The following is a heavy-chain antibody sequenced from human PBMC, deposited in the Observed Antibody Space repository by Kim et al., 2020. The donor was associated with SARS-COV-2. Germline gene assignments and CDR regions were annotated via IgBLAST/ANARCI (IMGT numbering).Heavy chain of an antibody. CDR3: TKDRFVTTVADPLDI. CDR2: ISGGADNT. Sequence: GGSLRLSCAASRFTFSNYAMSWVRQAPGKGLEWVSVISGGADNTYYADSVKGRFIISRDNSKNTLFLQMNSLRAEDTALYYCTKDRFVTTVADPLDIWVQGT. CDR1: RFTFSNYA. D-gene: IGHD6-19*01. V-gene: IGHV3-23*01. J-gene: IGHJ3*02.